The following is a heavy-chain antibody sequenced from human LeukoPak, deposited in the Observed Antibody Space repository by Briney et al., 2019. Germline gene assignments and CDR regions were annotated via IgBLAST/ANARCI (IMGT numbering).Heavy chain of an antibody. CDR2: IGGSGGGT. J-gene: IGHJ4*02. CDR3: AKDVEVCTGGSCYWTTFDS. D-gene: IGHD2-15*01. CDR1: GFTFSNYA. Sequence: GGSLRLSCAASGFTFSNYAMSWVRQAPGKGLEWVSGIGGSGGGTYYADSVKGRFTISRDNSKNTLYLQMNGLRAEDTAIYYCAKDVEVCTGGSCYWTTFDSWGQGTLVTVSS. V-gene: IGHV3-23*01.